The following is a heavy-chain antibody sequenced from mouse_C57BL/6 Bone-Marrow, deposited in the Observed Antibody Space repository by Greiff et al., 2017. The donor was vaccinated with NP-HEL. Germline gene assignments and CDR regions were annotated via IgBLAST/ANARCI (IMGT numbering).Heavy chain of an antibody. CDR1: GYTFTTYP. Sequence: VKLVESGAELVKPGASVKMSCKASGYTFTTYPIEWMKQNHGKSLEWIGNFHPYNDDTKYNEKFKGKATLTVEKSSSTVYLELSRLTSDDSAVYYCARGRGSYYYGSSPYYFDYWGQGTTLTVSS. J-gene: IGHJ2*01. CDR2: FHPYNDDT. D-gene: IGHD1-1*01. CDR3: ARGRGSYYYGSSPYYFDY. V-gene: IGHV1-47*01.